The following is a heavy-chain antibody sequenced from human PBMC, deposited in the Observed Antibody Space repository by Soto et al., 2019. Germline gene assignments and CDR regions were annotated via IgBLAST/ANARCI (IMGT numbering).Heavy chain of an antibody. CDR3: ARDLLAVAGTIDY. J-gene: IGHJ4*02. CDR1: GYTFRSYG. CDR2: ISPYYGKS. V-gene: IGHV1-18*01. D-gene: IGHD6-19*01. Sequence: QVQLVQSGPEVRRPGTSLKVACKPSGYTFRSYGISWVRQAPGQGFEWMGWISPYYGKSNYAQKFQDRMTMTTDPSTSTAFMELKSLKSNDTAMYYCARDLLAVAGTIDYWGQGTLISVSS.